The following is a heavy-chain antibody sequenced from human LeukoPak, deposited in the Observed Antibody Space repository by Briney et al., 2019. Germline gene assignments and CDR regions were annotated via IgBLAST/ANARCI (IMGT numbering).Heavy chain of an antibody. V-gene: IGHV4-31*03. CDR1: GGSISSGGYY. J-gene: IGHJ5*02. Sequence: PSETLSLTCTVSGGSISSGGYYWSWIRQHPGKGLEWIGYIHHSGSTYYNPSLKSRLIISLDTSKNQFSLKLNSVTAADTAVYYCANYGSGSYRFDPWGQGTLVTVSS. CDR3: ANYGSGSYRFDP. CDR2: IHHSGST. D-gene: IGHD3-10*01.